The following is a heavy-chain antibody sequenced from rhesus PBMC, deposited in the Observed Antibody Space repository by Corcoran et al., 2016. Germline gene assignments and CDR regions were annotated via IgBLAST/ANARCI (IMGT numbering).Heavy chain of an antibody. V-gene: IGHV4-122*02. CDR1: GGPIRRSFYY. CDR3: ARDSIQYYFDY. D-gene: IGHD4-23*01. J-gene: IGHJ4*01. Sequence: QVQLQESGPGLVKPSEPLSLTCAVSGGPIRRSFYYWSWIRQAPGEGLGWIGYISYSEGTSYTPSLKSRVTISRDTSKNQFSLKLSSVTAADTAVYYCARDSIQYYFDYWGQGVLVTVSS. CDR2: ISYSEGT.